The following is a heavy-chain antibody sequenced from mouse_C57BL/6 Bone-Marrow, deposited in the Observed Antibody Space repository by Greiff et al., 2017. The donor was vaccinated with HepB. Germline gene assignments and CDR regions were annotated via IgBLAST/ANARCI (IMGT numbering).Heavy chain of an antibody. CDR3: AREGLLRSTYAMDY. V-gene: IGHV1-52*01. Sequence: QVQLQQPGAELVRPGSSVKLSCKASGYTFTSYWMHWVKQRPIQGLEWIGNIDPSDSETHYNQKFKDKATLTVDKSSSTAYMQLSSLTSEDSAVYYCAREGLLRSTYAMDYWGQGTSVTVSS. CDR2: IDPSDSET. D-gene: IGHD1-1*01. J-gene: IGHJ4*01. CDR1: GYTFTSYW.